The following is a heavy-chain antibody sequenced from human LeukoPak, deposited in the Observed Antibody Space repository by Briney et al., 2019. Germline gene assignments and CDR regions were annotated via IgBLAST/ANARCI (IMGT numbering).Heavy chain of an antibody. Sequence: PGGSLRLSCAASGFTFDDYGMSWVRQAPGKGLEWVSGINWNGGSKGYADSVKGRFTISRDNAKNSLYLQMNSLRAEDTALYYCARDYYDSSGYYYFDCWGQGTLVTVSS. CDR2: INWNGGSK. J-gene: IGHJ4*02. D-gene: IGHD3-22*01. V-gene: IGHV3-20*04. CDR1: GFTFDDYG. CDR3: ARDYYDSSGYYYFDC.